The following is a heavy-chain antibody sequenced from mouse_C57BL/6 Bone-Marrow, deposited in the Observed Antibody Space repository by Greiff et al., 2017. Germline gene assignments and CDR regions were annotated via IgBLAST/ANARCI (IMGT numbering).Heavy chain of an antibody. J-gene: IGHJ3*01. V-gene: IGHV10-3*01. CDR2: IRSTSSNYAT. CDR3: VRPYGYEGFAY. CDR1: GFTFNTYA. D-gene: IGHD2-2*01. Sequence: EVKLVESGGGLVQPKGSLKLSCAASGFTFNTYAMHWVRQAPGKGLEWVARIRSTSSNYATYYADSVKARFTSSRNDSQSMLYRLMNNLKTEDTAMYYCVRPYGYEGFAYWGQGTLVTVSA.